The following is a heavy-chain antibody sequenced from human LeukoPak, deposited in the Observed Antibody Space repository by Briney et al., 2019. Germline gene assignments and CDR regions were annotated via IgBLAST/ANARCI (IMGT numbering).Heavy chain of an antibody. J-gene: IGHJ4*02. CDR1: GFTFSDHY. CDR2: TRNKANGYTT. Sequence: AGGSLRLSCAASGFTFSDHYMAWVRQAPGKGLEWVGRTRNKANGYTTEYAASVKGRFTISRDDSKNSLYLQMNSLKTEDTAVYYCARDAYGSGSYYFDYWGQGTLVTVSS. V-gene: IGHV3-72*01. CDR3: ARDAYGSGSYYFDY. D-gene: IGHD3-10*01.